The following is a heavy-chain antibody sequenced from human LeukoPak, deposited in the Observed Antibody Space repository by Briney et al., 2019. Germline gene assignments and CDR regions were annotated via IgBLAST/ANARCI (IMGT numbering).Heavy chain of an antibody. J-gene: IGHJ4*02. Sequence: SETLSLTCTVSGGSISSSSYYWGWIRQPPGKGLEWIGSIYYSGSTYYNPSLKSRVTISVDTSKNQFSLKLSSVTAADTAVYYCARERSIAAAGHFDYWGQGTLVTVSS. CDR1: GGSISSSSYY. D-gene: IGHD6-13*01. V-gene: IGHV4-39*07. CDR3: ARERSIAAAGHFDY. CDR2: IYYSGST.